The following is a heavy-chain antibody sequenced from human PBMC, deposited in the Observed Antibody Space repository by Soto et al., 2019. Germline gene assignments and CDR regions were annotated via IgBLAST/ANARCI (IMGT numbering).Heavy chain of an antibody. V-gene: IGHV3-23*01. Sequence: GGSLRLSCAASGFTFSSSALSWVRQAPGKGLEWVSFIDGSGGSTYYADSVKGRFTISRDNSKNTLYLQMNSLRAEDTAVYYCTKRTDAGVYDYWGQGTLVTVSS. J-gene: IGHJ4*02. D-gene: IGHD6-13*01. CDR1: GFTFSSSA. CDR3: TKRTDAGVYDY. CDR2: IDGSGGST.